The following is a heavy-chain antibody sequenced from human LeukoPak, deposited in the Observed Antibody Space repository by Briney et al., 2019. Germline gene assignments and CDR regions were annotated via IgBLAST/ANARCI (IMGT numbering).Heavy chain of an antibody. CDR1: GGSISSYY. V-gene: IGHV4-59*01. Sequence: PSETLSLTCTVSGGSISSYYWSWIRQPPGEGLEWIGYIYYSGSTNYNPSLKSRVTISVDTSKNQFSLKLSSVTAADTAVYYCAREQPAGFDPWGQGTLVTVSS. CDR2: IYYSGST. CDR3: AREQPAGFDP. D-gene: IGHD1-14*01. J-gene: IGHJ5*02.